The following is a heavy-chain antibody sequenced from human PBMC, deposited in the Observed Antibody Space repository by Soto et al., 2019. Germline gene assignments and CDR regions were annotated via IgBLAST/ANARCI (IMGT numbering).Heavy chain of an antibody. CDR2: IIPIFGTA. J-gene: IGHJ4*02. V-gene: IGHV1-69*13. D-gene: IGHD3-9*01. CDR1: GGTFSSYA. Sequence: SVKVSCKASGGTFSSYAISWVRQAPGQGLEWMGGIIPIFGTANYAQKFQGRVTITADESTSTAYMELSSLRSEDTAVYYCARAPVDILTGYLPYYFDYWGQGTLVTVSS. CDR3: ARAPVDILTGYLPYYFDY.